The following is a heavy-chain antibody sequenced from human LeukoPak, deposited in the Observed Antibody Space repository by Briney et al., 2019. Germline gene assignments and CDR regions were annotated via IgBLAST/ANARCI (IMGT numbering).Heavy chain of an antibody. CDR1: GYTFTSYG. CDR3: ARSSSVTIPGYYFDY. V-gene: IGHV1-18*01. CDR2: ISAYNGNT. J-gene: IGHJ4*02. D-gene: IGHD2-21*01. Sequence: ASVKVSCKASGYTFTSYGITWVRQAPGQGLEWMGWISAYNGNTNYAQKLQGRVTLTTDTSTSTAYMELRSLRSDDTAVYYCARSSSVTIPGYYFDYWGQGTLVTVSS.